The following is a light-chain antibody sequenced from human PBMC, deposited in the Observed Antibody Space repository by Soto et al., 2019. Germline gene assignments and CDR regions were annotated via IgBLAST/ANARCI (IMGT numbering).Light chain of an antibody. Sequence: EIVLTQSPGTLSLSPGERATLSCRASQSVSSSSLAWYQQKPGQAPRLLVYGASSRATGIPDRFSGSGSGTDITLIISRLEPEDFSVYYCQQYGGSPLVTFGQGTKLEIK. CDR3: QQYGGSPLVT. V-gene: IGKV3-20*01. J-gene: IGKJ2*01. CDR1: QSVSSSS. CDR2: GAS.